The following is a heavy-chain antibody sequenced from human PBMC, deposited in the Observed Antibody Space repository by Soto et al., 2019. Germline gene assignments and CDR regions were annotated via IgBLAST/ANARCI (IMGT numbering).Heavy chain of an antibody. V-gene: IGHV2-5*02. CDR3: AHHPYYGLGTYSFDY. CDR1: GFSLSTSGVG. CDR2: IYWDDDK. Sequence: QITLKESGPTLVKPTQTLTLTCTFSGFSLSTSGVGVGWIRQPPGKALEWLAVIYWDDDKRSSSSLKSRLTLXXDXSXXPVVLTMTNMDPVDTATYYCAHHPYYGLGTYSFDYWGQGILVTVSS. D-gene: IGHD3-10*01. J-gene: IGHJ4*02.